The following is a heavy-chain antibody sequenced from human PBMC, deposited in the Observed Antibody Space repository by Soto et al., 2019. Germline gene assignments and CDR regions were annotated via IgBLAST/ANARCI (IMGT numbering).Heavy chain of an antibody. CDR2: VHNSGRA. Sequence: QVQLQESGPGLVKPSETLSLTCAVSGASITAYYWAWVRQPPGKGLEYIGHVHNSGRADYNPSLRSPVTISVDTSRNQFSLHLNSVTAADTAVYFCARHENGGTYPLAYWGQGTLVTVSS. CDR3: ARHENGGTYPLAY. CDR1: GASITAYY. J-gene: IGHJ4*02. D-gene: IGHD1-26*01. V-gene: IGHV4-59*08.